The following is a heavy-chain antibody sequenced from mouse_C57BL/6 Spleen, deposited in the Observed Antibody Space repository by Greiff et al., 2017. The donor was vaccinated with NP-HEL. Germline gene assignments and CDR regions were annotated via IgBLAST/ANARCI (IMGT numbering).Heavy chain of an antibody. J-gene: IGHJ4*01. CDR3: AREGRIYYYGSSYDAMDY. CDR1: GYAFSSSW. CDR2: IYPGDGDT. V-gene: IGHV1-82*01. Sequence: QVQLQQSGPELVKPGASVKISCKASGYAFSSSWMNWVKQRPGKGLEWIGRIYPGDGDTNYKGKFKGKASLTADKSSSTAYMQLSSLTSEDSAVYFCAREGRIYYYGSSYDAMDYWGQGTSVTVSS. D-gene: IGHD1-1*01.